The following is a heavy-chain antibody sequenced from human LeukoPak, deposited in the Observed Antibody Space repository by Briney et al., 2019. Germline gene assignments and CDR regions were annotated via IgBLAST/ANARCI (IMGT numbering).Heavy chain of an antibody. CDR3: ASLVVPHYYYYYMDV. CDR2: ISSSSSYI. V-gene: IGHV3-21*01. CDR1: GFTFSSYS. D-gene: IGHD2-2*01. Sequence: GGSLRLSCAASGFTFSSYSMNWVRQAPGKGLEWVSSISSSSSYIYYADSVKGRFTISRDNAKNSLYLQMNSLRAEDTAVYYCASLVVPHYYYYYMDVWGKGNTVTVSS. J-gene: IGHJ6*03.